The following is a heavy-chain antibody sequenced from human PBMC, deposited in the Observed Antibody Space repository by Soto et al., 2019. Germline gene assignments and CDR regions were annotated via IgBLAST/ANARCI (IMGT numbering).Heavy chain of an antibody. Sequence: QVQLVESGGGVVQSGGSLRLSCAASGFTFSSYSMHWVRQAPGKGLEWVAVMSYDVNTKYYADSVKGRFTVSRDNSKNTLYLQMDSLRPDDTALFFCARKPRGNNPIDYWGQGTLVTVSS. CDR2: MSYDVNTK. V-gene: IGHV3-30*03. CDR3: ARKPRGNNPIDY. CDR1: GFTFSSYS. J-gene: IGHJ4*02. D-gene: IGHD3-16*01.